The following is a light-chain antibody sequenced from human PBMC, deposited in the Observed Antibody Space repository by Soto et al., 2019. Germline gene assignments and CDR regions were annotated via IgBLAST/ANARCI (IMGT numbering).Light chain of an antibody. J-gene: IGKJ1*01. CDR1: QSISVS. CDR2: DAS. V-gene: IGKV1-5*01. Sequence: IQMSQSPSTLSASVGDTVTITCRAIQSISVSLAWYQQKPGKAPNLLIYDASTLQGGVPSRFSGSGSGTEFTLTVTSLQPEDFATYYCQQYTNTNNPWMFGQGTKVDIK. CDR3: QQYTNTNNPWM.